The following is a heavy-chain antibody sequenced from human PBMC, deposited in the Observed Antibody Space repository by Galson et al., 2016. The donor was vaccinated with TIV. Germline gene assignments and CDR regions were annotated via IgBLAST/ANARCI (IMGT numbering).Heavy chain of an antibody. V-gene: IGHV4-39*07. Sequence: LSLSCIVSGGSIITKSYYWGWIRQPPGKGLEWIGIVYDNGNAYYNPSLKSRVTISVDTSKNQFSLKLTSVTAADTAVYYCARERTPPGPDNDTWFDPWGHGILVTVSS. CDR2: VYDNGNA. J-gene: IGHJ5*02. CDR3: ARERTPPGPDNDTWFDP. CDR1: GGSIITKSYY. D-gene: IGHD3-22*01.